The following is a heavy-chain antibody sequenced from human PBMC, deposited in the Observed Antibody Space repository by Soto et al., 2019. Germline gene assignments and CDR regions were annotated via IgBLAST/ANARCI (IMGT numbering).Heavy chain of an antibody. D-gene: IGHD2-2*01. CDR2: INAGNGNT. Sequence: ASVKVSCKASGYTFTSYAMHWVRQAPGQRLEWMGWINAGNGNTKYSQKFQGRVTITRDTSASTAYMEPSSLRSEDTAVYYCARGFHCSSTSCYAFDIWGQGTMVTVSS. J-gene: IGHJ3*02. CDR3: ARGFHCSSTSCYAFDI. V-gene: IGHV1-3*01. CDR1: GYTFTSYA.